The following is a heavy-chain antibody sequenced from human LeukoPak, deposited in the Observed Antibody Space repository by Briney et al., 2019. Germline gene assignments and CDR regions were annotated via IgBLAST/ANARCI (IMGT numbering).Heavy chain of an antibody. Sequence: GGSLRLSCAASGFPFSRYAMSWARRAPGKGREWVSAIRGSCGTTYYADSVKGRFTISRDNSKNTLYLQMNSLRAEDTAVYYCAKDGSGSYPDAYDIWGQGTMVTVSS. V-gene: IGHV3-23*01. CDR2: IRGSCGTT. CDR3: AKDGSGSYPDAYDI. J-gene: IGHJ3*02. CDR1: GFPFSRYA. D-gene: IGHD3-10*01.